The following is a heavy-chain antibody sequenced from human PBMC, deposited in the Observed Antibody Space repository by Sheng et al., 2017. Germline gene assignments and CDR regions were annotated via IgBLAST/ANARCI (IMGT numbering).Heavy chain of an antibody. J-gene: IGHJ4*02. Sequence: EVQLVESGGGLVQPGGSLKLSCVGSGFTFSNSALHWVRQASGIGLEWLGRIRSKTNNYATTYAASVKGRFTISRDDLKSTAYLQMNSLKTEDTAVYYCTRGAGNFSAAWGQGSLVTVSS. CDR3: TRGAGNFSAA. CDR1: GFTFSNSA. CDR2: IRSKTNNYAT. D-gene: IGHD1-7*01. V-gene: IGHV3-73*02.